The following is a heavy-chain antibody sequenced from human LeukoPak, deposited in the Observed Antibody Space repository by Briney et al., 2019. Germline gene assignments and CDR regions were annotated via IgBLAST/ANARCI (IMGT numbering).Heavy chain of an antibody. CDR2: IYSNGNT. CDR1: GFTVSSNY. CDR3: ARAMGMGGYYYDY. J-gene: IGHJ4*02. Sequence: PGGSLRLSCAASGFTVSSNYMTWVRQAPGKGLEWVSKIYSNGNTYYADSVKGRFTISRDNSKNTLYLQLNTLRADDTAVYYCARAMGMGGYYYDYWGQGTLVTVSS. D-gene: IGHD3-22*01. V-gene: IGHV3-53*01.